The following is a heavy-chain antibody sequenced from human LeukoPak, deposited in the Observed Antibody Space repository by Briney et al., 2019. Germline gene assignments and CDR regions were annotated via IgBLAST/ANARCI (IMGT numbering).Heavy chain of an antibody. CDR2: TYYRSKWYN. Sequence: SQTLSLTCAISGDSVSSNSAAWNWIRQSPSRGLEWLGRTYYRSKWYNDYAVSVKSRITINPDTSKNQFSLQLKSVTPEDTAVYYCARVRGVEDYYDSSGYSRYYFDYWGQGTLVTVSS. CDR3: ARVRGVEDYYDSSGYSRYYFDY. CDR1: GDSVSSNSAA. J-gene: IGHJ4*02. D-gene: IGHD3-22*01. V-gene: IGHV6-1*01.